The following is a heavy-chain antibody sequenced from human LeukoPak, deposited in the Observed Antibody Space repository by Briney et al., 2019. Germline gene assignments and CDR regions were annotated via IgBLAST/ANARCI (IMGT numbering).Heavy chain of an antibody. Sequence: GGSLRLSCAASGFTFSSYEMNWARQAPGKGLEWVSYISSSGSTIYYADSVKGRFTISRDNAKNSLYLQMNSLRAEDTAVYYCARFNWNYFDYWGQGTLVTVSS. V-gene: IGHV3-48*03. CDR3: ARFNWNYFDY. D-gene: IGHD1-20*01. J-gene: IGHJ4*02. CDR2: ISSSGSTI. CDR1: GFTFSSYE.